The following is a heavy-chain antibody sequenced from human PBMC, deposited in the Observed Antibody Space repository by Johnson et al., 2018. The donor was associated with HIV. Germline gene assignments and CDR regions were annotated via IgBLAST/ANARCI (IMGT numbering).Heavy chain of an antibody. J-gene: IGHJ3*02. CDR1: GFTFSNAW. D-gene: IGHD5-18*01. Sequence: VQLVESGGGLVQPGGSLRLSCAASGFTFSNAWMSWVRQAPGKGLEWVGRIKSKTDGGTTDYAAPVKGRFTISRDNSKNTLYLQMNSLRAEDTAVHYCAKDKVDTAMVSDAFDIWGQGTMVTVSS. CDR2: IKSKTDGGTT. CDR3: AKDKVDTAMVSDAFDI. V-gene: IGHV3-15*01.